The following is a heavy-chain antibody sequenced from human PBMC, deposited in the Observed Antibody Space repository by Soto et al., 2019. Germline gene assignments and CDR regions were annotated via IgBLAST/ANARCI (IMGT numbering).Heavy chain of an antibody. V-gene: IGHV3-21*03. CDR1: GFTFSHYN. D-gene: IGHD1-26*01. J-gene: IGHJ4*02. CDR2: ISSSSTYI. Sequence: EVQLGESGGGLVKPGGSLRLSCVASGFTFSHYNMNWVRQAPGKGLEWVSSISSSSTYISYADSMKGRFIISRDHAKNSLYLALSRLRVEDTAVYYCAREGSGTYFDYWGQGTLVTVSP. CDR3: AREGSGTYFDY.